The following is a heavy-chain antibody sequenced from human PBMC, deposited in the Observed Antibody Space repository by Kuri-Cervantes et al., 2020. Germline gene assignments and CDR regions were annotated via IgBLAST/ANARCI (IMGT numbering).Heavy chain of an antibody. CDR1: GFTFSSYG. CDR2: ISYDGSNK. J-gene: IGHJ6*02. D-gene: IGHD2/OR15-2a*01. CDR3: ARVREYYYYGMDV. Sequence: GGSLRLSCAASGFTFSSYGMHWVRQAPGKGLEWVAVISYDGSNKYYADSVKGRFTISRDNSKNTLYLQMNSLRVEDTAVYYCARVREYYYYGMDVWGQGTPVTVSS. V-gene: IGHV3-30*03.